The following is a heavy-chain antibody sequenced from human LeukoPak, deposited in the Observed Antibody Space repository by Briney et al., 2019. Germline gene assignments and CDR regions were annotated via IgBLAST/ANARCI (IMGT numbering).Heavy chain of an antibody. J-gene: IGHJ5*02. CDR3: ARGGDWFDP. D-gene: IGHD1-26*01. CDR1: GDSVRRSY. V-gene: IGHV4-59*02. Sequence: SETLSLTCTVSGDSVRRSYWSWIRQPPGKGLEWIGYIFSSGRTNYNPALKSRVTISADTSKNQFSLKLSSVTAADTAVYYCARGGDWFDPWGQGTLVTVSS. CDR2: IFSSGRT.